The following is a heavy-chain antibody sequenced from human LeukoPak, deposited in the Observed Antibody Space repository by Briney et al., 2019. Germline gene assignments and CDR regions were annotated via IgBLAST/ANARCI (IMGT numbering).Heavy chain of an antibody. CDR2: IIPIFGTA. Sequence: SVKVSCKASGGTFSSYAISWVRQAPGQGLEWMGGIIPIFGTASYAQKFQGRVTITADESTSTAYMELSSLRSEDTAVYYCARSIWYSSGWYGNQDYWGQGTLVTVSS. J-gene: IGHJ4*02. V-gene: IGHV1-69*01. CDR1: GGTFSSYA. D-gene: IGHD6-19*01. CDR3: ARSIWYSSGWYGNQDY.